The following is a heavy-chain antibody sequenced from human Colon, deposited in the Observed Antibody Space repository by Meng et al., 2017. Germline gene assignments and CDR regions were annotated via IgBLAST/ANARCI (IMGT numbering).Heavy chain of an antibody. Sequence: ESGPGIVQPSQTLSLPCTVSGGSISSGDYYWSWIRQPPGKGLEWIGYIYYSGSTYSNASLKSRVTISIDRSKNQFSLKLSSVTAADTAVYYCARDRKHYGERGWFDPWGQGTLVTVSS. CDR3: ARDRKHYGERGWFDP. J-gene: IGHJ5*02. CDR2: IYYSGST. V-gene: IGHV4-30-4*01. D-gene: IGHD4-17*01. CDR1: GGSISSGDYY.